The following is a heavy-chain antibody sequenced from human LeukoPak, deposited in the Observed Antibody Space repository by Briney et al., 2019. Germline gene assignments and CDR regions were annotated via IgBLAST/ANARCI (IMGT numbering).Heavy chain of an antibody. V-gene: IGHV1-8*01. CDR2: MNPNSGNT. CDR3: ARYSGWNDAFDI. J-gene: IGHJ3*02. Sequence: ASVKVSCKASGYTFTSYDINWVRQATGQGLEWMGWMNPNSGNTGYAQKFQGRVTMTRNTSISTAYMELSSLRSEDTAVCYCARYSGWNDAFDIWGQGTMVTVSS. D-gene: IGHD6-19*01. CDR1: GYTFTSYD.